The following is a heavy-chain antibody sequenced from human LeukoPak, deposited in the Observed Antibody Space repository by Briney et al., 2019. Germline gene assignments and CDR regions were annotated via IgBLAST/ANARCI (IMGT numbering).Heavy chain of an antibody. CDR3: ARTGYYDEPRGWFDP. D-gene: IGHD3-22*01. J-gene: IGHJ5*02. CDR2: MNPNSGNT. CDR1: GYTFTSYD. Sequence: ASVKVSCKASGYTFTSYDINWVRQATGQGLEWMGWMNPNSGNTGYAQKFQGRVTMTRDTSISTAYMELSSLRSEDTAVYYCARTGYYDEPRGWFDPWGQGTLVTVSS. V-gene: IGHV1-8*01.